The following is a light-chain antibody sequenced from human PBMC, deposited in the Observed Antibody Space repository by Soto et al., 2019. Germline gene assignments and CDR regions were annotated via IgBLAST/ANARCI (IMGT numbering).Light chain of an antibody. CDR2: DVY. CDR1: SSDVGAYNY. Sequence: QSALTQPRSVSGSPGQSVSISCTGTSSDVGAYNYVSWYQQHPGKVPKLIIYDVYKRPSGVPDRFSGSKSGNTASLTISGLQTEDEADYYCCSYTVIYYVFGIGTKVTVL. CDR3: CSYTVIYYV. J-gene: IGLJ1*01. V-gene: IGLV2-11*01.